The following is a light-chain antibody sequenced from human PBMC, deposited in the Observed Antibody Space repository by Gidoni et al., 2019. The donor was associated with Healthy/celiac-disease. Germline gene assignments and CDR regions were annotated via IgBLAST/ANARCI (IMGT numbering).Light chain of an antibody. CDR1: QSVSSSY. CDR3: QQYGSSPPYT. V-gene: IGKV3-20*01. CDR2: GAS. Sequence: EIVLTQSPGTLSLSPGERATLACRASQSVSSSYLAWYQQKPGQAPRLHIYGASSRATGIPDRFSGSGSGTDFTLTISRLEPEDFAVYYCQQYGSSPPYTVGQGTKLEIK. J-gene: IGKJ2*01.